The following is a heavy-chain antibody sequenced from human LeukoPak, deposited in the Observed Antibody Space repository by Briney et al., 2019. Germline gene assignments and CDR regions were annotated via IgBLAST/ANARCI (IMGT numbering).Heavy chain of an antibody. J-gene: IGHJ4*02. V-gene: IGHV4-34*01. CDR2: INHSGST. D-gene: IGHD6-19*01. CDR3: ASIAVAGTPSSDY. CDR1: GGSFSGYY. Sequence: SETLSLTCAVYGGSFSGYYWSWIRQPPGKGLEWIGEINHSGSTNYNPSLKSRVTISVDTSKNQFSLRLSSVTAADTAVYYCASIAVAGTPSSDYWGQGTLVTVSS.